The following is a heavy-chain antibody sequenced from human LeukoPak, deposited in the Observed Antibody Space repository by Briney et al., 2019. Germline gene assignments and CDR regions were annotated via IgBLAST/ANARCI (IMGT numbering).Heavy chain of an antibody. CDR1: GVIDSSKY. J-gene: IGHJ4*02. Sequence: PGRSLRLSCAASGVIDSSKYMIWVRQAPGKGLEWVSVIYGGGTTNYPDSVKGRFTISRDNSEHTLYLQMNSLRAEDTAVYYCATSVTSPGAFDYWGQGTLVTVSS. V-gene: IGHV3-53*01. CDR3: ATSVTSPGAFDY. D-gene: IGHD2-8*02. CDR2: IYGGGTT.